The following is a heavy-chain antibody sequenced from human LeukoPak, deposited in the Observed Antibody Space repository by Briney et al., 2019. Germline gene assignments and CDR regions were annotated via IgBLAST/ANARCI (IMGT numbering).Heavy chain of an antibody. CDR3: AYKRQYSSGWYYNWFDP. J-gene: IGHJ5*02. Sequence: PGGSLRLSCAASGFTFSSYGMHWVRQAPGKGLEWVALIRYDGSNKYYADSVKGRFTISRDNSKNTLYLQMNSLRAEDTAVYYCAYKRQYSSGWYYNWFDPWGQGTLVTVSS. CDR2: IRYDGSNK. CDR1: GFTFSSYG. D-gene: IGHD6-19*01. V-gene: IGHV3-30*02.